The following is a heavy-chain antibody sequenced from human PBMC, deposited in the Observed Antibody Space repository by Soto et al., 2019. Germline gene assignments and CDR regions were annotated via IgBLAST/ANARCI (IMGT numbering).Heavy chain of an antibody. CDR1: GFTFKNAW. V-gene: IGHV3-15*01. CDR2: IKSKADGGTT. CDR3: SPMFYDFSDFDY. Sequence: VQLVESEGGLVKPGGSLRLSCAASGFTFKNAWMSWVRQAPGKGLECVGRIKSKADGGTTDYAAPVKGRFTSSRDDSENTVHLQMNSLKTEDTAVYFCSPMFYDFSDFDYWGRGTLVTVSS. J-gene: IGHJ4*02. D-gene: IGHD3-3*01.